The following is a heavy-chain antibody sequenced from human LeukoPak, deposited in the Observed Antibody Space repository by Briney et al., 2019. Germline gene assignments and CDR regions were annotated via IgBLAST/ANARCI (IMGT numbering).Heavy chain of an antibody. CDR1: GGSINSYY. D-gene: IGHD4-17*01. CDR2: IYTSGSS. Sequence: SETLSLTCTVSGGSINSYYWSWIRQPAGKGLEWIGRIYTSGSSNYNPSLKSRVTMSVDTSKNQFSLRLTSVTAADTAVYYCARAAYGDFRYYYFYLDVWGNGTTVTVYS. J-gene: IGHJ6*03. CDR3: ARAAYGDFRYYYFYLDV. V-gene: IGHV4-4*07.